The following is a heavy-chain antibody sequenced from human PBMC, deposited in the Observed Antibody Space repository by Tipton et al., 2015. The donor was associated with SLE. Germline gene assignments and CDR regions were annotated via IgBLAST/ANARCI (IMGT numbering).Heavy chain of an antibody. J-gene: IGHJ4*02. CDR1: GGSISSGSYY. Sequence: TLSLTCTVSGGSISSGSYYWSWIRQPAGKGLAWIGRIYTSGRTNYNPSLTSRVTMSVDTSKNQFSLKLSSVTAEDTAVYYCTKQRAGWGTPVDYWGQGTLVTVSS. D-gene: IGHD1-7*01. CDR3: TKQRAGWGTPVDY. V-gene: IGHV4-61*02. CDR2: IYTSGRT.